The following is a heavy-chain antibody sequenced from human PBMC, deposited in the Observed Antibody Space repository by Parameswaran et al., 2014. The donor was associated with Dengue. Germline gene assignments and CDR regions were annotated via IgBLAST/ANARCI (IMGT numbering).Heavy chain of an antibody. D-gene: IGHD3-3*01. CDR2: ISSSSSYI. J-gene: IGHJ6*03. CDR3: ARGGDFWSGSVDYYYMDV. Sequence: WIRQPPGKGLEWVSSISSSSSYIYYADSVKGRFTISRDNAKNSLYLQMNSLGAEDTAVYYCARGGDFWSGSVDYYYMDVWGKGTTVTVSS. V-gene: IGHV3-21*01.